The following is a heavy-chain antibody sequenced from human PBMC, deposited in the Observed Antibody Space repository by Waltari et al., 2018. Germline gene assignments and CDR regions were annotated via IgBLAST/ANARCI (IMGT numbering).Heavy chain of an antibody. D-gene: IGHD3-16*01. CDR2: FSYNGNT. Sequence: QLQMEESGPGLVRPSETLSLTCAVSGGSITTITYFWGWFRQPPGKGLEWIGSFSYNGNTYYNTSLKRRVAISGDTSKNKISLLLSSVTAADTAVYYCARGLGAIYWGHGTLVTVSS. CDR3: ARGLGAIY. V-gene: IGHV4-39*07. J-gene: IGHJ4*01. CDR1: GGSITTITYF.